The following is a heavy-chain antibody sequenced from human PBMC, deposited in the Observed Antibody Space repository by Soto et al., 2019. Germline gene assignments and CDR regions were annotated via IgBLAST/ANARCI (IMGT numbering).Heavy chain of an antibody. CDR2: ISSSSSYI. CDR1: GFTFSSYS. J-gene: IGHJ4*02. CDR3: ARAWGGSYYLDY. D-gene: IGHD1-26*01. Sequence: EVQLVESGRGLVKPGGSLRLSCAASGFTFSSYSMNWVRQAPGKGLEWVSSISSSSSYIYYADSVKGRFTISRDNAKNSLYLQMNSLRAEDTAVYYCARAWGGSYYLDYWGQGTLVTVSS. V-gene: IGHV3-21*01.